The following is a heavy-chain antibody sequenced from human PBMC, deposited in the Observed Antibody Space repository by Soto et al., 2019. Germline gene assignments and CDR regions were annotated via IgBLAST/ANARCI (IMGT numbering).Heavy chain of an antibody. CDR3: ARVSGSYYYGMDV. Sequence: QVQLQESGPGLVKPSGTLSLTCAVSVGSISSSNWWRWVRQPPGKGLEWNGEIYHSGSTNYNPSLESRVTTSVDKSKNQFSMKLGSVPAAGTAVYYCARVSGSYYYGMDVWGQGTTVTVSS. CDR2: IYHSGST. CDR1: VGSISSSNW. D-gene: IGHD1-26*01. V-gene: IGHV4-4*02. J-gene: IGHJ6*02.